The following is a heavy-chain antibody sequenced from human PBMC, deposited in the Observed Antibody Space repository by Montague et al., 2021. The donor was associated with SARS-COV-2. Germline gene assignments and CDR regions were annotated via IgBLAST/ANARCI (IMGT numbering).Heavy chain of an antibody. CDR2: IYYSGST. CDR3: ARHALGYFDWLNEGYFDY. Sequence: SETLSLTCTVSGGSISSYYWSWIRQPPGKGLEWIGYIYYSGSTNYNPSLKSRVTISVGTPKNQFSLKLSSVTAADTAVYYCARHALGYFDWLNEGYFDYWGQGTLVTVSS. D-gene: IGHD3-9*01. V-gene: IGHV4-59*08. J-gene: IGHJ4*02. CDR1: GGSISSYY.